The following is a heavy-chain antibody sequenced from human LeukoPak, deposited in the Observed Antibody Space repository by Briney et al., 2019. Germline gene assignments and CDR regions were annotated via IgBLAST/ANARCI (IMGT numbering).Heavy chain of an antibody. D-gene: IGHD1-26*01. CDR3: AKDRTVGASYCYFDL. CDR2: ISGSGSGGNT. V-gene: IGHV3-23*01. J-gene: IGHJ2*01. CDR1: GVTLSSYA. Sequence: GGSLRLSCAASGVTLSSYAMSWARQAPGKGLEWVSGISGSGSGGNTYYADSVKGRFTISRDSSKNTLFLHMNTLRAEDTAIYYCAKDRTVGASYCYFDLWGRGTLVTVSS.